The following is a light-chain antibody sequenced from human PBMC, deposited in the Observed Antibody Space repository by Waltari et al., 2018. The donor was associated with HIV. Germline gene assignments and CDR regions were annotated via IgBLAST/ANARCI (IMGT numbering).Light chain of an antibody. J-gene: IGLJ3*02. Sequence: QSALTQPASVSGSPGQSITISCTGTSSDVGSYNLVSWYQQHPGKAPKLMIYEVSKRPSGVSNRFAGSKSGNTASLTISGLQAEDEADYYCAAWDDSLNGRVFGGGTKLTVL. CDR3: AAWDDSLNGRV. CDR1: SSDVGSYNL. V-gene: IGLV2-23*02. CDR2: EVS.